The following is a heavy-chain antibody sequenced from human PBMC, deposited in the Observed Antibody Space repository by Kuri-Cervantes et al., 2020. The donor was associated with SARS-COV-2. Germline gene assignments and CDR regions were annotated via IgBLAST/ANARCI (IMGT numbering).Heavy chain of an antibody. D-gene: IGHD3-22*01. CDR2: ISSSSSYT. CDR3: ARAITMIVVVSPYFDY. V-gene: IGHV3-11*06. Sequence: GESLKISCAASGFTFSDYYMSWIRQAPGKGLEWVSCISSSSSYTNYADSVKGRFTISRDNAKNSLYLQMNSLRAEDTAVYYCARAITMIVVVSPYFDYWGQGTLVTVSS. J-gene: IGHJ4*02. CDR1: GFTFSDYY.